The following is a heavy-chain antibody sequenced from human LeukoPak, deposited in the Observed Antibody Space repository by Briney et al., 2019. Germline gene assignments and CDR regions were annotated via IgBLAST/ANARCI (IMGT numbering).Heavy chain of an antibody. CDR1: GFTFSTYW. CDR3: ARELIVGATPRDY. D-gene: IGHD1-26*01. CDR2: ISYDGSNK. Sequence: GGSLRLSCAASGFTFSTYWMHWVRQAPGKGLEWVAVISYDGSNKYYADSVKGRFTISRDNSKNTLYLQMNSLRAEDTAVYYCARELIVGATPRDYWGQGTLVTVSS. V-gene: IGHV3-30-3*01. J-gene: IGHJ4*02.